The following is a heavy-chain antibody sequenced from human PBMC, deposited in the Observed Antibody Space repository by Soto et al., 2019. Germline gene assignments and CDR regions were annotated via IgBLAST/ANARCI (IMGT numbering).Heavy chain of an antibody. CDR1: GFSLSTHGVG. D-gene: IGHD2-15*01. Sequence: QIILKESGPTLVKPTQTLTLTCTFSGFSLSTHGVGVGWIRQPAGKALEWLALIYWDDDKRYSASLNSRLTITKDTSKNQVVLTMTNMDPVDTATYYCAHAMLYCTGGSCSTWFDSWGQGTLVTVSS. V-gene: IGHV2-5*02. J-gene: IGHJ5*01. CDR2: IYWDDDK. CDR3: AHAMLYCTGGSCSTWFDS.